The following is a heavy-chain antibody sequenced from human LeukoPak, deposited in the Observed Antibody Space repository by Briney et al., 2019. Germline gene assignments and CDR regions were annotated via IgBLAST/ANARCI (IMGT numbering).Heavy chain of an antibody. J-gene: IGHJ4*02. CDR2: IYTGGGT. D-gene: IGHD6-19*01. CDR3: ASRPKAEQWLGVFDY. Sequence: GGSLRLSCAASGFSNNHMSWIRQAPGEGLEWVSVIYTGGGTYYADSVKGRFTLSRDNSKNTVHLQMNSLRAEDTAVYYCASRPKAEQWLGVFDYWGQGALVTVSS. CDR1: GFSNNH. V-gene: IGHV3-66*01.